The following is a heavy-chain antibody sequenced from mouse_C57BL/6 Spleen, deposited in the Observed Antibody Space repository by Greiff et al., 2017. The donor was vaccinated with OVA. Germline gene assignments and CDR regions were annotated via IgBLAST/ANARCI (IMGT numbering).Heavy chain of an antibody. Sequence: EVKLVESGGGLVQPGGSMKLSCAASGFTFSDAWMDWVRQSPEKGLEWVAEIRNKANNHATYYADSVKGRFTISRDDSKSSVYLQMNSLRAEDTGIYYCTSPYGSSPYYFDYWGQGTTLTVSS. CDR3: TSPYGSSPYYFDY. V-gene: IGHV6-6*01. CDR1: GFTFSDAW. D-gene: IGHD1-1*01. CDR2: IRNKANNHAT. J-gene: IGHJ2*01.